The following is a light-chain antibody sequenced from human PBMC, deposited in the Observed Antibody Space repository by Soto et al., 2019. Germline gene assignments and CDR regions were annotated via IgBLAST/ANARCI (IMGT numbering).Light chain of an antibody. Sequence: QSVLTQPASVSGSPGPSITISCTGTSSDVSWYQQHPGKAPKLIIYDVTYRPSGASNRFSGSKSGNTASLTISGLQAEDEADYYCSSYTTISIRFGTGTKVTVL. CDR2: DVT. CDR1: SSD. J-gene: IGLJ1*01. V-gene: IGLV2-14*03. CDR3: SSYTTISIR.